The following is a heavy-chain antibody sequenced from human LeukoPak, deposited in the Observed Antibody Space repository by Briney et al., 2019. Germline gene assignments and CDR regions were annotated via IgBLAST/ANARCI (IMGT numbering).Heavy chain of an antibody. CDR3: ARGTRGVFLDY. J-gene: IGHJ4*02. CDR1: GYTFIGYY. CDR2: MNPNSGNT. V-gene: IGHV1-8*02. D-gene: IGHD2-21*01. Sequence: ASVKVSCKASGYTFIGYYMHWVRQAPGQGLEWMGWMNPNSGNTGYEQKFQGRVTMTRNTSISTAYMELSSLRSEDTAVYYCARGTRGVFLDYWGQGTLVTVSS.